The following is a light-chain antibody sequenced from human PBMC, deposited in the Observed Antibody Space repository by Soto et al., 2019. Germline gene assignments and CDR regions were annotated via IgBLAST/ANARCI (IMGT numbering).Light chain of an antibody. Sequence: IQMTQSPSYMSPSVRDSVTLTSRASQSISSYLNWYQQKPGKAPKLLIFAASSLQSGVPSRFSGSRSGPDFTLTISSLQSEDLAVYYCQKHNNWPPVTVGQGTRLEIK. V-gene: IGKV1-39*02. CDR1: QSISSY. CDR2: AAS. J-gene: IGKJ5*01. CDR3: QKHNNWPPVT.